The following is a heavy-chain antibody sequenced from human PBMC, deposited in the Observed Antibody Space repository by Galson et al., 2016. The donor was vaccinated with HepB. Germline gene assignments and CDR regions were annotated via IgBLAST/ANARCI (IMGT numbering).Heavy chain of an antibody. D-gene: IGHD2-21*02. CDR1: GFSLSTTGVD. J-gene: IGHJ3*02. CDR2: ISGHDDK. CDR3: IHSSDLHHAFDI. Sequence: PALVKPTQTLTLTCTFSGFSLSTTGVDVGWIRQPPGKTLEWLALISGHDDKRYTPSLKSRLTISKDTSKQQVLLTMTNADPVDTATYYCIHSSDLHHAFDIWGQGTSVIVSS. V-gene: IGHV2-5*01.